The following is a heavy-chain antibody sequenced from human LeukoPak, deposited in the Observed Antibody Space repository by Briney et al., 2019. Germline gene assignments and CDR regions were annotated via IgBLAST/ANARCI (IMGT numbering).Heavy chain of an antibody. CDR2: IRYDGSNK. CDR3: AKFAGYGSGSYPSQDYYYYGMDV. J-gene: IGHJ6*02. D-gene: IGHD3-10*01. CDR1: GFTFSSYG. V-gene: IGHV3-30*02. Sequence: PGGSLRLSCAASGFTFSSYGMHWVRQAPGKGLEWVAFIRYDGSNKYYADSVKGRLTISRDNSKNTLYLQMNSLRAEDTAVYYCAKFAGYGSGSYPSQDYYYYGMDVWGQGTTVTVSS.